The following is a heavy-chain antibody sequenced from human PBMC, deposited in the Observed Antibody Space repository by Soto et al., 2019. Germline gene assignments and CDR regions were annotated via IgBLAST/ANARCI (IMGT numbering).Heavy chain of an antibody. J-gene: IGHJ6*02. CDR2: IYPGDSDT. D-gene: IGHD3-10*01. V-gene: IGHV5-51*01. Sequence: PGESLKISCKGSGYCFTSYWIGWVRQMPGKGLEWMGIIYPGDSDTRYSPSFQGQVTISADKSISTAYLQWSSLKASDTAMYYCASSDYGSGRDRENYYYYGMDVWGQGTTVTVSS. CDR1: GYCFTSYW. CDR3: ASSDYGSGRDRENYYYYGMDV.